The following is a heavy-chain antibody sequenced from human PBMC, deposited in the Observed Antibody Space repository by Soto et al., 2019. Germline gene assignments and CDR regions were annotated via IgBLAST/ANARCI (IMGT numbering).Heavy chain of an antibody. CDR1: GGSISSSSYY. V-gene: IGHV4-39*01. CDR3: ARHYPYYDFWDPFDY. CDR2: IYYSGST. J-gene: IGHJ4*03. D-gene: IGHD3-3*01. Sequence: SETLSLTCTVSGGSISSSSYYWGWIRQPPGKGLEWIGSIYYSGSTYYNPSLKSRVTISVDTSKNQFSLKLSSVTAADTAVYYCARHYPYYDFWDPFDYWGKGTTVTVSS.